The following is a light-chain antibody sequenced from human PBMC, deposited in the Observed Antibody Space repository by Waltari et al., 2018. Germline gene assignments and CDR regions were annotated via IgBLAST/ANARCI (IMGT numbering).Light chain of an antibody. CDR1: RGHSTNI. Sequence: QLVLTQSPSASASLGASAKLTCTLSRGHSTNIIAWLQQQPEKGPRFLMNVKSDGSHNKGVGIPDRFSGSSAGDERYLTIASLQSEDEADDYCQTGGHGTWVFGGGTRLTVL. CDR2: VKSDGSH. J-gene: IGLJ3*02. CDR3: QTGGHGTWV. V-gene: IGLV4-69*01.